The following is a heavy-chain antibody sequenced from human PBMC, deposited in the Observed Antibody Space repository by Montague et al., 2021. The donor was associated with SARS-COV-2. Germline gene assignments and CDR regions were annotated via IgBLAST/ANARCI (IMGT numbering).Heavy chain of an antibody. CDR3: ARDPWRITIFGVVTRYGKDV. V-gene: IGHV4-61*08. D-gene: IGHD3-3*01. Sequence: SETLSLTCTVSGGSISSGGYYWSWIRQHPGKGLEWIGYIYYSGSANYNPSLKSRVTISVDTSKDQFSLKLSSVTAADTAVYYCARDPWRITIFGVVTRYGKDVWGQGTTVTVSS. CDR2: IYYSGSA. J-gene: IGHJ6*02. CDR1: GGSISSGGYY.